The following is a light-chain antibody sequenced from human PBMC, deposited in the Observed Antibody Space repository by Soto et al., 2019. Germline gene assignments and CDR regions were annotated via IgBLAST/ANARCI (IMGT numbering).Light chain of an antibody. CDR3: QQYVTSPLT. J-gene: IGKJ4*01. Sequence: PGARATLSCRASQRVSSNYLAWYQQKPGQTPRLLIYGASNRATGIPDRFSGSGSGTDFTLSISRLEPEDFAVYYCQQYVTSPLTFGGGTKVEIK. V-gene: IGKV3-20*01. CDR1: QRVSSNY. CDR2: GAS.